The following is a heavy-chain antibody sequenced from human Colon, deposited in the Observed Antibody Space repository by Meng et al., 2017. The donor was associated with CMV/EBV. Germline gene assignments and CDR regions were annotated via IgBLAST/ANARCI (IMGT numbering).Heavy chain of an antibody. CDR1: GGNFGGYS. Sequence: SVKVSCKASGGNFGGYSISWVRQAPGQGLEWLGGIIPVYPMTHYAQKFQDRVTIIADKSTSTAYMELSTLTSEDTAVYYYARGRDCINGLCFFDSWGQGTLVTVSS. D-gene: IGHD2-8*01. V-gene: IGHV1-69*10. CDR2: IIPVYPMT. CDR3: ARGRDCINGLCFFDS. J-gene: IGHJ4*02.